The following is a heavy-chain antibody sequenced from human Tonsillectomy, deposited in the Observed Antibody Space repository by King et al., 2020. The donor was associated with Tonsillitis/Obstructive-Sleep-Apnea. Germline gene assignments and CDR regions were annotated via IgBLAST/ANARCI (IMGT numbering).Heavy chain of an antibody. V-gene: IGHV1-18*01. Sequence: VQLVESGAEVKKPGASVKVSCKASGYTFTSYRITWVRQAPGQGLEWMGWISNYNGNTKYAQKFQGRVTMTTDTSTSTAYMELRRLRSDDTAVYYCAREVGPAVVDYWGQGTLVTVSS. CDR3: AREVGPAVVDY. CDR1: GYTFTSYR. J-gene: IGHJ4*02. CDR2: ISNYNGNT.